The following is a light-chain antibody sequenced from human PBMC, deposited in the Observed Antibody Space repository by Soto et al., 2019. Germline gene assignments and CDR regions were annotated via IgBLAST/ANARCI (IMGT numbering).Light chain of an antibody. J-gene: IGLJ1*01. Sequence: QSALTQPASVSGSPGQSITISCTGTSKDVGGYNFVSWYQQHPGKAPKLMIYDVTDRPSGVSNRFSASKSGNTASLTISGLQAEDEADYYCTSYSSSSPPYVFGTGTKLTVL. CDR3: TSYSSSSPPYV. V-gene: IGLV2-14*03. CDR2: DVT. CDR1: SKDVGGYNF.